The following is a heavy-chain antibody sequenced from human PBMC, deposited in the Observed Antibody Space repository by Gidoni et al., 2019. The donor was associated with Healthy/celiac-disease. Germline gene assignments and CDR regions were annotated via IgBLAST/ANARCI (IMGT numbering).Heavy chain of an antibody. D-gene: IGHD3-22*01. CDR2: INPRSGST. Sequence: QVQLVQSVAEVKKPGASVKVSCTASGYTCTSYYMHWVRPAPGKGLEWMGIINPRSGSTSYEQKFQGRVTMTRDTSTRTVYMELSSLRSEDTAVDYCERSDSSGYYNYWGQGTLVTVSS. CDR1: GYTCTSYY. J-gene: IGHJ4*02. V-gene: IGHV1-46*01. CDR3: ERSDSSGYYNY.